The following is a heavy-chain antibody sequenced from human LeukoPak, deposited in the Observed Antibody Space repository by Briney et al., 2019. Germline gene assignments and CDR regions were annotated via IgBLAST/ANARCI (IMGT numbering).Heavy chain of an antibody. CDR3: ARVVDHDYGDYYLDY. CDR2: IYSGGST. V-gene: IGHV3-53*01. J-gene: IGHJ4*02. D-gene: IGHD4-17*01. CDR1: GFTVSSNY. Sequence: GGSLRLSCAASGFTVSSNYMSWVRQAPGKGLEWVSIIYSGGSTDYADSVKGRLTISRDNSKNTLYLQMNSLRAEDTAVYYCARVVDHDYGDYYLDYWGQGTLVTVSS.